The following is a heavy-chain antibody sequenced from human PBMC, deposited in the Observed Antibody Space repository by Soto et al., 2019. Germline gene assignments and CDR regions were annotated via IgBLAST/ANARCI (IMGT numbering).Heavy chain of an antibody. CDR3: ASEGGRFEVVTAGLDY. J-gene: IGHJ4*02. V-gene: IGHV3-30*04. Sequence: SLRLSCAASGFTFNGYAMHWVRQAPGKGLEWLALISFDGRTKFYAESVKGRFTISKEKSESPVYLHLNSLTHEDTARYYCASEGGRFEVVTAGLDYWGQGTQVTVSS. CDR2: ISFDGRTK. D-gene: IGHD2-21*02. CDR1: GFTFNGYA.